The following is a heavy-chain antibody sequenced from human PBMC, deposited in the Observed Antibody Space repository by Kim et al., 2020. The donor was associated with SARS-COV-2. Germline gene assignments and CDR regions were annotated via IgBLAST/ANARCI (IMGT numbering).Heavy chain of an antibody. J-gene: IGHJ6*01. CDR3: ARPGSTSCPTCYYYGMDV. D-gene: IGHD2-2*01. CDR1: GYSFTSYW. Sequence: GESLKISCKGSGYSFTSYWIGWVRQMPGKGLEWMGIIYPGDSDTRYSPSFQGQVTISADKTISTAYLQWSSLKASDTAMYYCARPGSTSCPTCYYYGMDVWGRGTTVTVS. CDR2: IYPGDSDT. V-gene: IGHV5-51*01.